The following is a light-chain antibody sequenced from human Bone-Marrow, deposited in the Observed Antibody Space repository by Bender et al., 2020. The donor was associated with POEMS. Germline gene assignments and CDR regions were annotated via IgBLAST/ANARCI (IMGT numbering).Light chain of an antibody. CDR2: EDI. CDR1: NRDIGAYNY. Sequence: QSALTQPASVSASPGQSITISCTGTNRDIGAYNYVSWYQQHPGKAPQFITYEDIRRPSGLSNRFSASKSGNTASLTISGLQADDEADYYCCSFARSGNWVFGGGTKVTVL. CDR3: CSFARSGNWV. V-gene: IGLV2-23*01. J-gene: IGLJ3*02.